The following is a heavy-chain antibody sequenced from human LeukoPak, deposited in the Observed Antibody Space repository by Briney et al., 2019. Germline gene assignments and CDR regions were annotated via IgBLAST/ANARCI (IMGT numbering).Heavy chain of an antibody. CDR1: GGSFSGYY. V-gene: IGHV4-59*01. D-gene: IGHD6-13*01. Sequence: SETLSLTCAVYGGSFSGYYWGWIRQPPGKGLEWIGYIYYSGTTNYNPSLKSRVTISVDTSKNQFSLKLNSVTAADTAVYYCARGVYIAAAQYGYWGQGTLVTVSS. CDR3: ARGVYIAAAQYGY. CDR2: IYYSGTT. J-gene: IGHJ4*02.